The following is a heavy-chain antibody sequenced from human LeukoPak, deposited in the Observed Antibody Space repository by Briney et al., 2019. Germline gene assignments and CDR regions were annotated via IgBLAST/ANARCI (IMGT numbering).Heavy chain of an antibody. CDR2: IYYSGST. J-gene: IGHJ4*02. Sequence: PSETLSLTCTVSGGSISSSSYYWGWIRQPPGKGLEWIGSIYYSGSTYYNPSLKSRVTISVDTSKNQFSLKLSSVTAADTAVYYCARRSARADYWGQGTLVTVSS. CDR1: GGSISSSSYY. V-gene: IGHV4-39*01. CDR3: ARRSARADY.